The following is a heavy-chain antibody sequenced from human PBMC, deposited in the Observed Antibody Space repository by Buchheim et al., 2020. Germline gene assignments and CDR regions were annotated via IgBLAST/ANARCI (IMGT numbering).Heavy chain of an antibody. J-gene: IGHJ4*02. CDR3: ARDRGAYCGGDCYEYYFDY. D-gene: IGHD2-21*01. V-gene: IGHV1-69*06. CDR1: GGSFSDYG. Sequence: QVQLVQSGAEMKKPGSSVKVSCKASGGSFSDYGISWVRQAPGQGPEWMGGIIPMFGTANYAQKFQGRVTITADNSTSAAYMELSSLRSADTAVYYCARDRGAYCGGDCYEYYFDYWGQGTL. CDR2: IIPMFGTA.